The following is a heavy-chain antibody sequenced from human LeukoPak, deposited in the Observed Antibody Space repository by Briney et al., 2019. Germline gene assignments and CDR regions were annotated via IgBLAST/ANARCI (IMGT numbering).Heavy chain of an antibody. Sequence: GGSLRLCCGASGFTSSYYSGHGLRQAPGKGLEWVAVIAYDESNKYYADSVKGRFTISRDNSKNTVYLQMSSLREEDTAVHYCARGGHIGCFSPEYNWGEGALVTVSS. J-gene: IGHJ1*01. CDR1: GFTSSYYS. CDR3: ARGGHIGCFSPEYN. V-gene: IGHV3-30-3*01. D-gene: IGHD2-21*01. CDR2: IAYDESNK.